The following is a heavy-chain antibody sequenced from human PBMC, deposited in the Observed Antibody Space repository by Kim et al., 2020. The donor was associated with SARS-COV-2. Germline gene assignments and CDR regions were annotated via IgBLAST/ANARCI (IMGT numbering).Heavy chain of an antibody. CDR3: AKDISFVSKVTRGAFDI. Sequence: GGSLRLSCAASGFTFDDYAMHWVRQAPGKGLEWVSGISWNSGSIGYADSVKGRFTISRDNAKNSLYLQMNSLRAEDTALYYCAKDISFVSKVTRGAFDIWGQGTMVTVSS. V-gene: IGHV3-9*01. CDR2: ISWNSGSI. CDR1: GFTFDDYA. D-gene: IGHD4-17*01. J-gene: IGHJ3*02.